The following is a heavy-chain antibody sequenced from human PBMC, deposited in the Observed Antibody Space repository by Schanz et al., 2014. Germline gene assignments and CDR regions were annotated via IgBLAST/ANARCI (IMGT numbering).Heavy chain of an antibody. CDR2: IWYDGSNK. Sequence: QVQLVESGGGVVQPGRSLRLSCAASGFTFSSYGMHWVRQAPGKGLEWVAIIWYDGSNKYYADSVKGRFTISRDNSKNTLYLHISSLRLDDTAVYYCVKPIKFRGGYTFEGWGQGTLVAVSS. J-gene: IGHJ4*02. CDR1: GFTFSSYG. CDR3: VKPIKFRGGYTFEG. D-gene: IGHD6-25*01. V-gene: IGHV3-33*06.